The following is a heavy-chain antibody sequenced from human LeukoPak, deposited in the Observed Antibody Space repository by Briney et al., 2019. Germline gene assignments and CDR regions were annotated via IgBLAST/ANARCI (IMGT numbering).Heavy chain of an antibody. J-gene: IGHJ3*02. Sequence: HPGGSLRLSCAASGFTVSSNYMSWVRQAPGKGLEWVSVIYSGGSTYYADSVKGRFTISRDNSKNTLYLQMNSLRAEDTAVYYCAKALNFVLRFLESAFDIWGQGTMVTVSS. CDR3: AKALNFVLRFLESAFDI. V-gene: IGHV3-66*01. D-gene: IGHD3-3*01. CDR2: IYSGGST. CDR1: GFTVSSNY.